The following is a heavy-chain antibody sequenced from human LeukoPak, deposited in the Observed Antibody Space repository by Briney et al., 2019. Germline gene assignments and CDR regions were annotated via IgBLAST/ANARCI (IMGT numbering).Heavy chain of an antibody. Sequence: SGPTLVNPTQTLTLTCTFSGFSLNSHGVGVGWVRQPPGKALEWLALIYWNDDKRYSPSLQTRLTITKDTSRNQVVLTMTKMDPVDTATYYCRHRRVVGILAEWFDPWGQGTLVTVSS. V-gene: IGHV2-5*01. J-gene: IGHJ5*02. CDR2: IYWNDDK. CDR1: GFSLNSHGVG. D-gene: IGHD2-2*01. CDR3: RHRRVVGILAEWFDP.